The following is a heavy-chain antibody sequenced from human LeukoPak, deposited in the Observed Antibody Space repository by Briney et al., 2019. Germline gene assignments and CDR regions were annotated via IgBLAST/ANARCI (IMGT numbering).Heavy chain of an antibody. Sequence: SVKVSCKASGGTFSSYAISWVRQAPGQGLEWMGRIIPIFGKANYAQKFLGRVTITTDESTSTAYMELSSLISEDTAVYYCARAGTENFSNNWFDPWGQGTLVTVSS. CDR1: GGTFSSYA. CDR2: IIPIFGKA. J-gene: IGHJ5*02. D-gene: IGHD3-10*01. CDR3: ARAGTENFSNNWFDP. V-gene: IGHV1-69*05.